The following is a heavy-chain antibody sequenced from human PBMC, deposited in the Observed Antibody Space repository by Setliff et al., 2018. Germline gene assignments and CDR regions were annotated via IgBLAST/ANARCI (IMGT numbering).Heavy chain of an antibody. CDR1: GYTFTSSA. D-gene: IGHD4-17*01. V-gene: IGHV1-3*01. CDR3: ATPTVVTPHYYYGMDV. J-gene: IGHJ6*02. CDR2: INAGNGNP. Sequence: GASVKVSCKASGYTFTSSAMHWVRQAPGQRLEWMGWINAGNGNPKYSQKFQGRVTITRDTSTSTVYMEVSSLRSEDTAVYYCATPTVVTPHYYYGMDVWGQGTTVTVSS.